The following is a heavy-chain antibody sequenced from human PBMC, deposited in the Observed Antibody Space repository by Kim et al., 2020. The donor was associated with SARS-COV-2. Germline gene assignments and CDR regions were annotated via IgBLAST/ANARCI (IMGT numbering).Heavy chain of an antibody. CDR2: ISAYNGNT. CDR1: GYTFTSYG. J-gene: IGHJ6*02. CDR3: ARSYCSGGSCYGGYYYYYGMDV. Sequence: ASVKVSCKASGYTFTSYGISWVRQAPGQGLEWMGWISAYNGNTNYAQKLQGRVTMTTDTSTSTAYMELRSLRSDDTAVYYCARSYCSGGSCYGGYYYYYGMDVWGQGTTVTVS. V-gene: IGHV1-18*01. D-gene: IGHD2-15*01.